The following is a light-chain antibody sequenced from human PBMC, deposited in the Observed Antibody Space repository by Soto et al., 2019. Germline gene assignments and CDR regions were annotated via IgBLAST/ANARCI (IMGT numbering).Light chain of an antibody. V-gene: IGLV2-14*01. Sequence: QSALTQPASVSGSPGQSITISCTGTSSDVGGYNYVSWYQQHPGKAPKVMIYDVNNRPSGVSNRFSGSKSGNTASLTISGLQAEDEADYYCSSYTTSSTRVFGGGTKLTVL. CDR3: SSYTTSSTRV. CDR2: DVN. CDR1: SSDVGGYNY. J-gene: IGLJ2*01.